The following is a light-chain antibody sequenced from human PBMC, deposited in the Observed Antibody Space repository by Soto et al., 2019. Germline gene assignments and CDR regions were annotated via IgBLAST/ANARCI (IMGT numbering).Light chain of an antibody. CDR1: SSDIGDYNF. Sequence: QSALTQPASVSGSPGQSITISCTGTSSDIGDYNFVSWYQQHPGKAPKLIIYDVSHRPSGVSNRFSGSKSGSTASLTISGLQADDEADYYCSSYTTSSPVVFGGGTKLTVL. J-gene: IGLJ2*01. CDR2: DVS. V-gene: IGLV2-14*01. CDR3: SSYTTSSPVV.